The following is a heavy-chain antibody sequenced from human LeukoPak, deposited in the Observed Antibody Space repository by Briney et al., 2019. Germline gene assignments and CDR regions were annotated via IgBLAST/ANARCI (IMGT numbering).Heavy chain of an antibody. CDR3: THGSGWMSDY. CDR2: IYWNDDN. CDR1: GFSLSSSAVG. D-gene: IGHD6-19*01. Sequence: SGPTLVKPTQTLTLTCTFSGFSLSSSAVGVHWICRPPGKALEWLALIYWNDDNHYSPSLSSRLTITKDTSKNQVVLTMTNMDPVDTATYYCTHGSGWMSDYWGQGILVTVSS. J-gene: IGHJ4*02. V-gene: IGHV2-5*01.